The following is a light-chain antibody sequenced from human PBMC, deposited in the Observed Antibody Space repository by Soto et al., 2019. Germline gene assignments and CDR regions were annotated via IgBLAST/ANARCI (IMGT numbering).Light chain of an antibody. Sequence: QSVLTQPASVSGSPGQSINISCTGTISDVGGYNYVSWYQDHPGKAPKLIIYDVSNRPSGVSNPFSGSKSGNTASLTISGLQPEDEADYYCSSYTTSNTRQIVFGTGTKVTVL. J-gene: IGLJ1*01. V-gene: IGLV2-14*03. CDR1: ISDVGGYNY. CDR3: SSYTTSNTRQIV. CDR2: DVS.